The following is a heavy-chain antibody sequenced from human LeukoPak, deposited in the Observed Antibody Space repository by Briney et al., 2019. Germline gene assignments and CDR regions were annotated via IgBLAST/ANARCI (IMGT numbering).Heavy chain of an antibody. D-gene: IGHD4/OR15-4a*01. CDR2: IYFSGTT. J-gene: IGHJ4*02. CDR3: ARENGANRRLQY. Sequence: PSQTLSLTCAVSGDSISNSDYYWTWIRQPPGKGLEWIGYIYFSGTTYYNPSLKSRLIISIDKSKNQFSLQLTSVTAADSAVYFCARENGANRRLQYWGQGTLVIVSS. V-gene: IGHV4-30-4*01. CDR1: GDSISNSDYY.